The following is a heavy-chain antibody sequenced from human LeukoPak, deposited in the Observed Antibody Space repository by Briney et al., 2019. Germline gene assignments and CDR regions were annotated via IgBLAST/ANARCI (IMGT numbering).Heavy chain of an antibody. CDR3: ATLQPAAAHFEH. Sequence: GASVKVSCTASGDTFSNYGVSWVRQAPGQGLEWMGWVSALNGNTNVAQKVQGRLTLTRDTSTGTAHMELRSLTSDDTAVYHCATLQPAAAHFEHWGQGTLVTVST. CDR2: VSALNGNT. CDR1: GDTFSNYG. D-gene: IGHD2-15*01. V-gene: IGHV1-18*01. J-gene: IGHJ1*01.